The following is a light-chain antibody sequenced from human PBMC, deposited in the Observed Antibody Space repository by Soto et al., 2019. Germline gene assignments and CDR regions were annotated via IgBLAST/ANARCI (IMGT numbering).Light chain of an antibody. CDR1: QNVNRW. Sequence: DIQMTQSPSTLSSSVGDRVTITCRATQNVNRWLAWYQQKPGKAPNLLIYKATSLESGVPSRFRGSGSGTEFTLTISSLQPDDFATYYCQQYFSYPWTFGQGTKVE. CDR3: QQYFSYPWT. CDR2: KAT. V-gene: IGKV1-5*03. J-gene: IGKJ1*01.